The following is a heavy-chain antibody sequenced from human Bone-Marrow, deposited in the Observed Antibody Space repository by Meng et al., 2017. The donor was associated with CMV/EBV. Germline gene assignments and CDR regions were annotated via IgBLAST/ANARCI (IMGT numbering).Heavy chain of an antibody. J-gene: IGHJ4*02. Sequence: ASVKVSCKASGYTFTSYDINWVRQATGQGLEWMGWMNPNSDNTAYAQKFQGRVTITRNTSLRTAYMELSSLRSEDTAVYYCARGRAGDYGDLGAGLDSWGQGTRVTVSS. V-gene: IGHV1-8*03. CDR1: GYTFTSYD. D-gene: IGHD4-17*01. CDR2: MNPNSDNT. CDR3: ARGRAGDYGDLGAGLDS.